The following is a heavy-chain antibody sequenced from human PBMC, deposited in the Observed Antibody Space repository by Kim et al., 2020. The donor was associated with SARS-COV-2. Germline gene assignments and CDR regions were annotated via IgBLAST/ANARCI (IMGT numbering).Heavy chain of an antibody. CDR1: GGSINIGDSA. Sequence: SETLSLTCTVSGGSINIGDSAWGWIRQPPGKGLEWIGVTFYTGRTYYNPSLKSRVTISADTSTNHFSLILRSVTAAETAVYHCVRHFNYYMGVWGKGATVTVSS. J-gene: IGHJ6*03. CDR2: TFYTGRT. CDR3: VRHFNYYMGV. V-gene: IGHV4-39*01.